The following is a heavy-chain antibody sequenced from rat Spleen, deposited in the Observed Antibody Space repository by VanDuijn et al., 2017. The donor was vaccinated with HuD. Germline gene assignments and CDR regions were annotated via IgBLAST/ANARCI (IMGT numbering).Heavy chain of an antibody. V-gene: IGHV5-31*01. D-gene: IGHD3-4*01. CDR3: TREETLYWYFDF. Sequence: EVQLVESGGGLVQPGRSLKLSCVASGFTFNNYWMTWIRQAPGKGLEWVASITNAAGKVHYPDSVKGRFTISRDTAQNTLYLQMISLRSEDTATYYCTREETLYWYFDFWGPGTMVTVSS. CDR2: ITNAAGKV. CDR1: GFTFNNYW. J-gene: IGHJ1*01.